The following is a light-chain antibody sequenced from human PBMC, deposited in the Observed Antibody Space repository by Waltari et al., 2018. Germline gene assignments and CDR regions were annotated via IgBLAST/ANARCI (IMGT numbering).Light chain of an antibody. CDR3: QESYGLPYT. J-gene: IGKJ2*01. Sequence: DIVMTQSPDSLAVSLGARATIHRQSSQSVLFSSNNRNYLAWYQQKPGQSPKLVLYWASTRESGVPDRFSGSGSATDFTLTISSLQAEDFATYYCQESYGLPYTFGQGTKLEIK. V-gene: IGKV4-1*01. CDR1: QSVLFSSNNRNY. CDR2: WAS.